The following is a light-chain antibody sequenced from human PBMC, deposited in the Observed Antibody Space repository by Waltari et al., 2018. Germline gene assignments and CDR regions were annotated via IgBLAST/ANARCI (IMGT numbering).Light chain of an antibody. CDR3: QHYLRLPAT. J-gene: IGKJ1*01. V-gene: IGKV3-20*01. Sequence: EIVLTQSPGTLSLSPGQRAPLSCRPSPRVSRALAWYQQKPGQAPRLLIYGASNRATGIPDRFSGSGSGTDFSLTISSLEPEDFAVYYCQHYLRLPATFGQGTKVEIK. CDR1: PRVSRA. CDR2: GAS.